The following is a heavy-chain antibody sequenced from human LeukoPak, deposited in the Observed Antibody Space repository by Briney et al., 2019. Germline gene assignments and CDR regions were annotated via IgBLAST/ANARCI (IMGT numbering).Heavy chain of an antibody. V-gene: IGHV3-48*03. Sequence: GGSLRLSCVVSGFTFSSYEMNWVRQAPGKGLEWVSYISSSGSTIYYADSVKDRFTISRDNAKNSLYLQMNSLSAEDTAVYYCARDYRDSSGYRAFDIWGQGTMVTVSS. CDR1: GFTFSSYE. CDR3: ARDYRDSSGYRAFDI. J-gene: IGHJ3*02. D-gene: IGHD3-22*01. CDR2: ISSSGSTI.